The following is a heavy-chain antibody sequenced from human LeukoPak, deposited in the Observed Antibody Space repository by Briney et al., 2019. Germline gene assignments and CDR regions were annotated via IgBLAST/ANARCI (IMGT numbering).Heavy chain of an antibody. J-gene: IGHJ3*02. D-gene: IGHD3-3*01. CDR1: GGSISSSNDY. Sequence: PSETLSLTCTVSGGSISSSNDYWGWIRQPPGKGLEWIGSIYYSGSTQYNPSLKSRVTISVDTSKNQFSLNLSSVTAADTAVYYCVRNSTIFAVVIINGPFDIWGQGTMVTVSS. V-gene: IGHV4-39*01. CDR3: VRNSTIFAVVIINGPFDI. CDR2: IYYSGST.